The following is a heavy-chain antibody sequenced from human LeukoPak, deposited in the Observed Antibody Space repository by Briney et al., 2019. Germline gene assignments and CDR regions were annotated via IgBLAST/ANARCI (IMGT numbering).Heavy chain of an antibody. J-gene: IGHJ4*02. D-gene: IGHD3-22*01. Sequence: PSETLSLTCTVSGGSISSSYWSCIRQPPGKGLARVGHIHYSGSTNYKPSLKRRVTISVDTSKNQFSLKLSSVTATDTAVYYCARHYGDYSSFGYWGQGALVTVSS. V-gene: IGHV4-59*08. CDR3: ARHYGDYSSFGY. CDR1: GGSISSSY. CDR2: IHYSGST.